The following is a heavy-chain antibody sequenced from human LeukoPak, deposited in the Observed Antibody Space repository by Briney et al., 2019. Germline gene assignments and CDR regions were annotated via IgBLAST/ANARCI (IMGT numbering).Heavy chain of an antibody. V-gene: IGHV3-23*01. CDR2: ISGSGGST. Sequence: GGSLRLSCAASGFSFSSFAMSWVRQAPGKGLEWVSAISGSGGSTYYADSVKGRFTISRDNSKNTLYLQMNSLRAEDTAVYYCAKGVVPAASRWFDPWGQGTLVTVSS. CDR3: AKGVVPAASRWFDP. D-gene: IGHD2-2*01. CDR1: GFSFSSFA. J-gene: IGHJ5*02.